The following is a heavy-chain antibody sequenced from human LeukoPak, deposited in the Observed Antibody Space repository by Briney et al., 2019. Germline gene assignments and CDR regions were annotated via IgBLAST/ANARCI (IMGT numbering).Heavy chain of an antibody. D-gene: IGHD3-3*01. CDR2: IYYSGST. CDR3: ARGPRIYYDFWSGYYLLPDY. Sequence: PSETLSLTCTVSGGSISSSSYYWGWIRQPPGKGLEWLGSIYYSGSTYYNPSLKSRVTISVDTSKNQFSLKLSSVTAADTAVYYCARGPRIYYDFWSGYYLLPDYWGQGTLVTVSS. V-gene: IGHV4-39*07. J-gene: IGHJ4*02. CDR1: GGSISSSSYY.